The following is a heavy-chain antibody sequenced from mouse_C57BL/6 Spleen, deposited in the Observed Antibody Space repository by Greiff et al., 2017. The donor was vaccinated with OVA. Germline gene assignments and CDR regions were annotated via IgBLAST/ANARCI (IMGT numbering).Heavy chain of an antibody. V-gene: IGHV1-62-2*01. CDR2: FYPGSGSI. Sequence: QVQLQQSGAELVKPGASVKLSCKASGYTFTEYTIHWVKQRSGQGLEWIGWFYPGSGSIKYNEKFKDKATLTADKSSSTVYMELSRLTSEDSAVYFCARHEDKDYYYGSSFDYWGQGTTLTVSS. J-gene: IGHJ2*01. D-gene: IGHD1-1*01. CDR1: GYTFTEYT. CDR3: ARHEDKDYYYGSSFDY.